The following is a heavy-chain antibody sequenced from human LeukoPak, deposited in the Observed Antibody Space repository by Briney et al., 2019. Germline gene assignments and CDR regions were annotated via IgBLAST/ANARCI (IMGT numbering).Heavy chain of an antibody. CDR2: AYRGNN. J-gene: IGHJ3*02. D-gene: IGHD3-10*01. Sequence: SQTLSLTCAISGDSVSSNSVAWNWIRQSPSRGLEWLGSAYRGNNDYALSVRGRISINSDTSKNQFSLQLNSVAPDDTAVYYCARGVNSAFDIWGLGTMVTVSS. V-gene: IGHV6-1*01. CDR3: ARGVNSAFDI. CDR1: GDSVSSNSVA.